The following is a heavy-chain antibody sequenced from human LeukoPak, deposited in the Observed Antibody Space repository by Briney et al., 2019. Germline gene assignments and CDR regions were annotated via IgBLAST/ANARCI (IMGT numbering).Heavy chain of an antibody. D-gene: IGHD5-24*01. J-gene: IGHJ4*02. V-gene: IGHV3-30*02. CDR3: ATPGGLQFLPVDY. CDR1: GFNLSSYG. Sequence: PGGSLRLSCAAPGFNLSSYGMHWVRQAPGKGLEREEFIRCNGSNKYYADAVKGRFTISRDNSKNTLYLQMNSLRAEDTAVYYCATPGGLQFLPVDYWGQGTLVTVSS. CDR2: IRCNGSNK.